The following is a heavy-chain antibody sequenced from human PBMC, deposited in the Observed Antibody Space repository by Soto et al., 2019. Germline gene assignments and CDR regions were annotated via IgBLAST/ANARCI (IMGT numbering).Heavy chain of an antibody. Sequence: WGSRRLSCSASGFPFIIYGMHWVRQAPGKGLDWVAVIWYDGSNKDYADSVKGRFTISRDNSKNTLYLQMNSLRADDTAVYYCASSIIWGQGTLVTVSS. V-gene: IGHV3-33*01. J-gene: IGHJ4*02. CDR1: GFPFIIYG. CDR3: ASSII. CDR2: IWYDGSNK.